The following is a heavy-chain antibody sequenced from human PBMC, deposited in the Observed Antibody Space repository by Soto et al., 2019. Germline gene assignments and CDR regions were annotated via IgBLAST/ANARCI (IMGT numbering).Heavy chain of an antibody. CDR2: ISAYNGNT. CDR3: ARDIPLLWFGELLYDYYYGMDV. Sequence: ASVKVSWKASGYTFTSYGISWVRQAPGQGLEWMGWISAYNGNTNYAQKLQGRVTMTTDTSTSTAYMELRSLRSDDTAVYYCARDIPLLWFGELLYDYYYGMDVWGQGTTVTVS. V-gene: IGHV1-18*04. CDR1: GYTFTSYG. J-gene: IGHJ6*02. D-gene: IGHD3-10*01.